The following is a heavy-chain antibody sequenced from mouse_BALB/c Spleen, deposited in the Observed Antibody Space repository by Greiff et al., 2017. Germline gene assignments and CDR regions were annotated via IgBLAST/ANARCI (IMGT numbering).Heavy chain of an antibody. CDR3: ARRILIYYDYNYYAMDY. Sequence: EVKVVESGGGLVKPGGSLKLSCAASGFTFSSYAMSWVRQTPEKRLEWVASISSGGSTYYPDSVKGRFTISRDNARNILYLQMSSLRSEDTAMYYCARRILIYYDYNYYAMDYWGQGTSVTVSS. J-gene: IGHJ4*01. CDR1: GFTFSSYA. V-gene: IGHV5-6-5*01. D-gene: IGHD2-4*01. CDR2: ISSGGST.